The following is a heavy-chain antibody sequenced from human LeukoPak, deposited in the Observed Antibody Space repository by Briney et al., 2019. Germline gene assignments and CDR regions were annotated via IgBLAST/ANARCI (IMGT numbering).Heavy chain of an antibody. CDR3: AKFDSSNWAYFDY. J-gene: IGHJ4*02. V-gene: IGHV3-23*01. Sequence: GGSLRLSCAASGFTVSSYAMSWVRQAPGKGLEWVSAISGSGGSTYYADSVKGRFTISRDNSKNTLYLQMYSLRAEDTAVYYCAKFDSSNWAYFDYWGQGTLVTVSS. CDR2: ISGSGGST. D-gene: IGHD3-22*01. CDR1: GFTVSSYA.